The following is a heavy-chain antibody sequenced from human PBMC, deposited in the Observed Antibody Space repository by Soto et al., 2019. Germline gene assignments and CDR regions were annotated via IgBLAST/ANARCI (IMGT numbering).Heavy chain of an antibody. CDR2: ISYDGSNK. Sequence: GGSLRLSCAASGFTFSSYGMHWVHQAPGKGLEWVAVISYDGSNKYYADSVKGRFTISRDNSKNTLYLQMNSLRAEDTAVYYCAKDGVPAIVVVPATFDYWGQGTLVTVSS. V-gene: IGHV3-30*18. CDR3: AKDGVPAIVVVPATFDY. CDR1: GFTFSSYG. D-gene: IGHD2-2*01. J-gene: IGHJ4*02.